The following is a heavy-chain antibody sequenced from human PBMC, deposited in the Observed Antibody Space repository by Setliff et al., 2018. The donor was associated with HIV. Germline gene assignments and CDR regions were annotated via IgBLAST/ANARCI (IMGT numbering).Heavy chain of an antibody. Sequence: PSETLSLTCNVSGVSLRTHHWSWVRLPPGKRLEWIGYILYNGNTNYNPSFKNRVTVSLDEAKNQFSLNLKSVTCADTAVYYCATEGREKLALFDHWGLGILVTVSS. CDR1: GVSLRTHH. V-gene: IGHV4-59*11. CDR3: ATEGREKLALFDH. D-gene: IGHD6-6*01. J-gene: IGHJ4*02. CDR2: ILYNGNT.